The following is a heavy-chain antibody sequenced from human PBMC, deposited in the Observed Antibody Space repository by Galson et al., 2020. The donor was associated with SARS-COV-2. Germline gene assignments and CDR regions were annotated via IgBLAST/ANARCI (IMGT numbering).Heavy chain of an antibody. CDR3: ARVGQSRSLLGLVNLPVGYFDL. CDR2: ISYSGST. D-gene: IGHD3-3*01. J-gene: IGHJ2*01. CDR1: GGSISSGDYY. Sequence: SETLSLTCTVSGGSISSGDYYWSWIRQPPGQGLEWIGYISYSGSTNYNPSLKSRAAISVDTSTNQFSLNLTSVTAADPAVYYCARVGQSRSLLGLVNLPVGYFDLWGRGTLVTVSS. V-gene: IGHV4-30-4*01.